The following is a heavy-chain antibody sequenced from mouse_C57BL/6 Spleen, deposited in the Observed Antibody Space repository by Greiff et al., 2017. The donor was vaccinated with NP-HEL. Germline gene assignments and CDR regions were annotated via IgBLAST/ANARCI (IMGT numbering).Heavy chain of an antibody. Sequence: LMESGAELVKPGASVKLSCKASGYTFTEYTIHWVKQRSGQGLEWIGWFYPGSGSIKYNEKFKDKATLTADKSSSTVYMELSRLTSEDSAVYFCARHEEGYDYASAWFAYWGQGTLVTVSA. J-gene: IGHJ3*01. CDR1: GYTFTEYT. V-gene: IGHV1-62-2*01. CDR2: FYPGSGSI. D-gene: IGHD2-4*01. CDR3: ARHEEGYDYASAWFAY.